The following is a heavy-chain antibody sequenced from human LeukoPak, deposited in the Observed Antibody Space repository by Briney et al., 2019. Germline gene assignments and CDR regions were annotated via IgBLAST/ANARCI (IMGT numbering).Heavy chain of an antibody. CDR1: GFTFSSYG. CDR3: AKGGRSGYDFRAFDY. Sequence: GRSLRLSCAASGFTFSSYGMHWVRQAPGKGLEWVAVISYDGSNKYYADSVKGRFTISRDNSKNTLYLQMNSLRAEDTAVYYCAKGGRSGYDFRAFDYWGRGTLVTVSS. V-gene: IGHV3-30*18. D-gene: IGHD5-12*01. CDR2: ISYDGSNK. J-gene: IGHJ4*02.